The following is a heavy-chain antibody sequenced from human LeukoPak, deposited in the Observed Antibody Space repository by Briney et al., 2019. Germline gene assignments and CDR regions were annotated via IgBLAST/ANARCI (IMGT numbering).Heavy chain of an antibody. Sequence: GGSLRLSCAASGFTFSSYAVSWVRQAPGKGLEWVSAISGSGDRTYYADSVKGRFTISRDNSKNTLYLQMNSLRAEDTALYYCAKAVDYYGSGSYYNLDYWGQGTLVTVSS. CDR2: ISGSGDRT. V-gene: IGHV3-23*01. CDR3: AKAVDYYGSGSYYNLDY. D-gene: IGHD3-10*01. J-gene: IGHJ4*02. CDR1: GFTFSSYA.